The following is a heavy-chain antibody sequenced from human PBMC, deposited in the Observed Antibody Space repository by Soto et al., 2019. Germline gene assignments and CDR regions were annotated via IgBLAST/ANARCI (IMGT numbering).Heavy chain of an antibody. D-gene: IGHD3-10*01. CDR3: AREFGELLSEYYYYGMDV. CDR2: IWYDGSNK. Sequence: PGGSLRLSCAASGFTFSSYGMHWVRQAPGKXLEWVAVIWYDGSNKYYADSVKGRFTISRDNSKNTLYLQMNSLRAEDTAVYYCAREFGELLSEYYYYGMDVWGQGTTVTVSS. V-gene: IGHV3-33*01. CDR1: GFTFSSYG. J-gene: IGHJ6*02.